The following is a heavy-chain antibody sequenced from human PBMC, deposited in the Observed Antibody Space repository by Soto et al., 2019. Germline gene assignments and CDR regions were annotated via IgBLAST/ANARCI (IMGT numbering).Heavy chain of an antibody. CDR1: GFGFVTSE. V-gene: IGHV3-48*03. D-gene: IGHD3-16*01. J-gene: IGHJ3*02. CDR2: IIKSSVTT. Sequence: PWGSLRLACAASGFGFVTSEMNWVRQAPGKGLEWISYIIKSSVTTHYADSVKGRFTISRDNAKNSLYLQMNSLRVEDTALYYCAPRKFGSFNIAAFEIWGQGTMVTVSS. CDR3: APRKFGSFNIAAFEI.